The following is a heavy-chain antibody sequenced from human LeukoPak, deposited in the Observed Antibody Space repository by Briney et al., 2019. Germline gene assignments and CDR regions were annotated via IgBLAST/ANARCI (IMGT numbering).Heavy chain of an antibody. CDR2: INPNSGGT. V-gene: IGHV1-2*06. CDR3: ARGIPYSSSWTFDY. J-gene: IGHJ4*02. CDR1: GYTFTGYY. Sequence: VASVKVSCKASGYTFTGYYMHWVRQAPGQGLEWMGRINPNSGGTNYAQKFQGRVTITADESTSTAYMELSSLRSEDTAVYYCARGIPYSSSWTFDYWGQGTLVTVSS. D-gene: IGHD6-13*01.